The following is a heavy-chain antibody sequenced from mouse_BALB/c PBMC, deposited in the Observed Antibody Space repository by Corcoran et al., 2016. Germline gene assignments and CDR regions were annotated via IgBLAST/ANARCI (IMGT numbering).Heavy chain of an antibody. V-gene: IGHV1-9*01. CDR2: ILPGSGST. D-gene: IGHD1-1*01. CDR3: ARSQGSTRAWFAY. CDR1: GYTFSSYW. J-gene: IGHJ3*01. Sequence: QVQLQQSGAELMTPGASVKISCKATGYTFSSYWIEWVKQRPGHGLEWIGEILPGSGSTNYNEKFKGKATFTADTSSNTAYMQLSSRTSEDSAVYYGARSQGSTRAWFAYWGQGTRVTVSA.